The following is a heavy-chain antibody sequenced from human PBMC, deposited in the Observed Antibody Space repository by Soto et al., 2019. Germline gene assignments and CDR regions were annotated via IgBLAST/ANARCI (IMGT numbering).Heavy chain of an antibody. Sequence: SSEILSLTFTVCGDFFSSNAHHWGWIRQPAWKVLEWIGSISYSGSTXYKPSLEXXVTISMDASKEXFSLKXNSLTAADTXVYYCARLRGLGVVSPYCDYWGQGALVX. CDR2: ISYSGST. V-gene: IGHV4-39*01. CDR1: GDFFSSNAHH. D-gene: IGHD2-15*01. CDR3: ARLRGLGVVSPYCDY. J-gene: IGHJ4*02.